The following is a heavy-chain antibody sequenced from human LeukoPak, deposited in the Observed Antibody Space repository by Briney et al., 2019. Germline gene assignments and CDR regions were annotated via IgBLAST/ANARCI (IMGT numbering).Heavy chain of an antibody. J-gene: IGHJ4*02. V-gene: IGHV4-31*03. CDR1: GGSISSGGYY. D-gene: IGHD3-22*01. Sequence: PSETLSLTCTVSGGSISSGGYYWSWIRQHPGKGLEWIGYIYYSGSTYYNPSLKGRVTISVDTSKNQFSLKLSSVTAADTAVYYCARDRSYYDSSGYFDYWGQGTLVTVSS. CDR2: IYYSGST. CDR3: ARDRSYYDSSGYFDY.